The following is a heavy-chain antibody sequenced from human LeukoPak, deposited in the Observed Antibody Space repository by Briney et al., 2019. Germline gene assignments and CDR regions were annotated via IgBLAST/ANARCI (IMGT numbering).Heavy chain of an antibody. Sequence: GGSLRLSCAASGFTFSSCAMSWVRQAPGKGLEWVSAISGDGGSTYYADSVKGRFTISRDNSKNSLYLQMNSLRTEDTASYYCAKDIAGQGVEAFDIWGQGTMVTVSS. CDR2: ISGDGGST. CDR3: AKDIAGQGVEAFDI. CDR1: GFTFSSCA. D-gene: IGHD3-16*01. V-gene: IGHV3-43*02. J-gene: IGHJ3*02.